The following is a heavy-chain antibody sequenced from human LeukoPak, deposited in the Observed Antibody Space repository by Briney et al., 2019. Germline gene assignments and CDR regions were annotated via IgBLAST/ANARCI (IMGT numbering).Heavy chain of an antibody. V-gene: IGHV3-48*03. D-gene: IGHD1-26*01. Sequence: GGSLRLSCAASGFTFSSYEMNWVRQAPGKGLEWISYISSPGSTIYYADSEKGRFTISRDNSKNSLYLQMNSLRAEDTAVYYCARDAVGGGIDYWGQGTLVTVSS. CDR3: ARDAVGGGIDY. CDR2: ISSPGSTI. CDR1: GFTFSSYE. J-gene: IGHJ4*02.